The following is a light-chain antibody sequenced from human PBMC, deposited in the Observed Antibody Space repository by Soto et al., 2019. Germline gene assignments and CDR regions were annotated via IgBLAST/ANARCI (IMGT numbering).Light chain of an antibody. CDR1: SSDVGGYNY. V-gene: IGLV2-8*01. CDR2: EVS. J-gene: IGLJ2*01. CDR3: CSYAGSSTSV. Sequence: QSALTQPPSASGSPGQSVTISCTGTSSDVGGYNYVSWYQQHPGNAPKLMIYEVSERPSGVPDRFSGSKSSNTASLTISGLQAEDEADYYCCSYAGSSTSVFGGGTKLTVL.